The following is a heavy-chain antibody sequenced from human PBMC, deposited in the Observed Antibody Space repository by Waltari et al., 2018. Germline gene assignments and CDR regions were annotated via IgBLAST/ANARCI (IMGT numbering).Heavy chain of an antibody. J-gene: IGHJ5*02. V-gene: IGHV4-39*01. Sequence: HLQLQESGPGLVEPSETLSLTCTVSGGSISNFNYYWGWIRQPPGKGLEWIASIYYSGTTYYNPSLKSRVTISVDTSKNQCSLRLSSVTAADTAVYYCARLNLGATAANNWFDPWGQGTLVTVSS. D-gene: IGHD6-13*01. CDR3: ARLNLGATAANNWFDP. CDR2: IYYSGTT. CDR1: GGSISNFNYY.